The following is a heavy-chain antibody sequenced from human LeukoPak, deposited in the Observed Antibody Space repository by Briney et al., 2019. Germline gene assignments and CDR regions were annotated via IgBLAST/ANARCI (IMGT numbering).Heavy chain of an antibody. CDR1: GFTFSNYG. V-gene: IGHV3-33*01. J-gene: IGHJ4*02. Sequence: GRSLRLSCAASGFTFSNYGMHWVRQAPGKGLEWVAVIWHDGSEKYYGDSVKGRFTISRDDSKNTLHLQMNSLRAEDTGVYYCARDFDSGYESCYFDSWGQGTLVTVSS. D-gene: IGHD5-12*01. CDR2: IWHDGSEK. CDR3: ARDFDSGYESCYFDS.